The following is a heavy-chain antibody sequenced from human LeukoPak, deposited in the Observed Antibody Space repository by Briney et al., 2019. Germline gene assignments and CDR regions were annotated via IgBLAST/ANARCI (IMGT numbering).Heavy chain of an antibody. CDR1: GGSFSGYY. CDR2: INQSGST. V-gene: IGHV4-34*01. CDR3: ARGDGSSWYGDWFDP. J-gene: IGHJ5*02. Sequence: PSETLSLTCAVYGGSFSGYYWSWIRQPPGKGLEWIGEINQSGSTNYNPSLKSRVTISVDTSKNQFSLKLSSVTAADTAVYYCARGDGSSWYGDWFDPWGQGTLVTVSS. D-gene: IGHD6-13*01.